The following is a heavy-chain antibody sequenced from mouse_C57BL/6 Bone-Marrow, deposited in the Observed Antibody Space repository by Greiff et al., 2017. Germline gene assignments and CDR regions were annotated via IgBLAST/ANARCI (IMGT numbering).Heavy chain of an antibody. CDR1: GYTFTSYG. CDR2: IYPRSGNT. Sequence: VQLQQSGAELARPGASVKLSCKASGYTFTSYGISWVKQRTGQGLEWIGEIYPRSGNTYYNEKFKGKATLTADKSSSTAYMELRSLTSEDSAVYFCERLGYDGYLFAYWGQGTLVTVSA. V-gene: IGHV1-81*01. D-gene: IGHD2-3*01. J-gene: IGHJ3*01. CDR3: ERLGYDGYLFAY.